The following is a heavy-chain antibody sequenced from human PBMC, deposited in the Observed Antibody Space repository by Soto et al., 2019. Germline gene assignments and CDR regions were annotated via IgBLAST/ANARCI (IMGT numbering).Heavy chain of an antibody. D-gene: IGHD6-13*01. CDR3: ARHFSRSWSSSGDYYGMDV. J-gene: IGHJ6*02. V-gene: IGHV5-10-1*01. CDR2: IDPSDSYT. CDR1: GYSFTSYW. Sequence: GESLKISCKGSGYSFTSYWISWVRQMPGKGLEWMGRIDPSDSYTNYSPSFQGHVTISADKSISTAYLQWSSLKASDTAMYYCARHFSRSWSSSGDYYGMDVWAQGTTVTVSS.